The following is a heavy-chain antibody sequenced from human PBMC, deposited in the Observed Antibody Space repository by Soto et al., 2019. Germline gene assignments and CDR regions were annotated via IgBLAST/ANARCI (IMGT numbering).Heavy chain of an antibody. V-gene: IGHV3-30-3*01. CDR1: GFTFSNYA. J-gene: IGHJ4*02. CDR2: IPDDGDKI. D-gene: IGHD2-21*02. Sequence: GGSLKLSCEASGFTFSNYAIHWLRQDPGKGLEWMAVIPDDGDKIHYADSVKGRFTISRDNSKNTLYLQINSLRVEDTAVYYCVRGTCYDCWNIDYWGQGTQVTVSS. CDR3: VRGTCYDCWNIDY.